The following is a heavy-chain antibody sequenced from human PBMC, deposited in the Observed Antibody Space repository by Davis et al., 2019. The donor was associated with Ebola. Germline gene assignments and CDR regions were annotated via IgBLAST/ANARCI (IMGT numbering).Heavy chain of an antibody. Sequence: GGSLRLSCAASGLSFSDHTMHWVRQAAGKGLEWVAFITYDASNTYYADSVKGRFTISRDNSKNTLYLQMNSLRAEDTAVYYCATTPQYSSGQNKPFDYWGQGTLVTVSS. J-gene: IGHJ4*02. V-gene: IGHV3-30-3*01. D-gene: IGHD6-19*01. CDR1: GLSFSDHT. CDR2: ITYDASNT. CDR3: ATTPQYSSGQNKPFDY.